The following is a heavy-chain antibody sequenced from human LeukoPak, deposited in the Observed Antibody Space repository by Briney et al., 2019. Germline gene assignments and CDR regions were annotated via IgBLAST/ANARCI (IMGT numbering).Heavy chain of an antibody. Sequence: SETLSLTCAVYGGSFSGYYWSWIRQPPGKGLEWIGEINHSGSTNYNPSLKSRVTISVDTSKNQFSLKLSSVTAADTAVYYCARGKIVVVPAAKWDYYYMDVWGKGTTVTVSS. CDR1: GGSFSGYY. J-gene: IGHJ6*03. V-gene: IGHV4-34*01. D-gene: IGHD2-2*01. CDR3: ARGKIVVVPAAKWDYYYMDV. CDR2: INHSGST.